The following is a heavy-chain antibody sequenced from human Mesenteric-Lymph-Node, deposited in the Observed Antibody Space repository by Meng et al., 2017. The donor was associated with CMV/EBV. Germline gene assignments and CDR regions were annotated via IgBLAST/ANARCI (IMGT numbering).Heavy chain of an antibody. D-gene: IGHD2/OR15-2a*01. V-gene: IGHV4-61*08. Sequence: QLSELGPGRVKPSETLSLPCIVSGVSVTSGAYPWSWIRQSPGKGLEWIGYIYGTGITIYNPSLKSRVTILLETSKNQFSLKLNSVTTADTAVYYCAKSRSSTPGIVDDWGQGTLVTVSS. CDR3: AKSRSSTPGIVDD. CDR2: IYGTGIT. J-gene: IGHJ4*02. CDR1: GVSVTSGAYP.